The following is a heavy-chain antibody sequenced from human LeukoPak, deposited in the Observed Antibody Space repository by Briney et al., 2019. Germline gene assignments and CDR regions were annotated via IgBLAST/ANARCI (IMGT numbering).Heavy chain of an antibody. CDR1: GFTFSNYW. CDR3: ARTYYYDSSGYRRRAFDI. D-gene: IGHD3-22*01. Sequence: GGSLRLSCAVSGFTFSNYWMTWVRQAPGKGLEWVANIKQDGSEKYYVDSVKGRFTISRDNAKTSLYLQINSLRAEDTAIYYCARTYYYDSSGYRRRAFDIWGQGTMVTVSS. CDR2: IKQDGSEK. J-gene: IGHJ3*02. V-gene: IGHV3-7*03.